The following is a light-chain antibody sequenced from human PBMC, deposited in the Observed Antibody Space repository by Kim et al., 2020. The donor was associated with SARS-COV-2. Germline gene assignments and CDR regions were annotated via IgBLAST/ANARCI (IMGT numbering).Light chain of an antibody. CDR2: STT. CDR1: TGVVTSGNY. Sequence: PGGKITHPCASSTGVVTSGNYPSWYQQKPGPAPRALIYSTTNTHSWTPARFSGSLLGGKAALTLSGVQPEDEAEYYCLIYYGGAQVFGGGTHLTVL. CDR3: LIYYGGAQV. V-gene: IGLV7-43*01. J-gene: IGLJ3*02.